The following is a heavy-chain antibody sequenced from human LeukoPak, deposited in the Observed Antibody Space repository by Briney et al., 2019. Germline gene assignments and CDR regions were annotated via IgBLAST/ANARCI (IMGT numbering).Heavy chain of an antibody. CDR3: ARLIGPLTLNWFDP. J-gene: IGHJ5*02. V-gene: IGHV4-61*02. CDR1: GGSISSGSYY. Sequence: PSQTLSLTCTVSGGSISSGSYYWSWIRQPAGKGLEWIGRIYTSGSTNYNPSLKSRVTISVDTSKNQFSLKLSSVTAADTAVYYCARLIGPLTLNWFDPWGQGTLVTVSS. D-gene: IGHD3-16*02. CDR2: IYTSGST.